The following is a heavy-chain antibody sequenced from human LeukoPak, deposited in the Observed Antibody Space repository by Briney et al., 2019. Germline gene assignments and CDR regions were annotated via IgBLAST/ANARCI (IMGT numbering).Heavy chain of an antibody. J-gene: IGHJ4*02. CDR3: ARDRRNSRFDY. CDR2: IYYSGST. V-gene: IGHV4-59*01. CDR1: GGSISSYY. Sequence: PSETLSLTCTVSGGSISSYYWSWIRQPPGKGLEWIGYIYYSGSTNYNPSLKSRVTISVDTSKNQFSLKLSSVTAADTAVYYCARDRRNSRFDYWGQGTLVTVSS. D-gene: IGHD1-14*01.